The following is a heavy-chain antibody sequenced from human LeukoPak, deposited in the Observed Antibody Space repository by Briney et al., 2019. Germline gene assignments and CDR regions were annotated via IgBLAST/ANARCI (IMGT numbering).Heavy chain of an antibody. CDR1: GYTFTSYD. D-gene: IGHD5-18*01. V-gene: IGHV1-8*01. CDR3: ARDSLNNYYYYSYVDV. CDR2: MNPNSGNT. Sequence: ASVKVSCKASGYTFTSYDINWVRQATGQGIEWMGWMNPNSGNTGYAQKFQGRVTMTRNTSISTAYMELSSLRSEDTAVYYCARDSLNNYYYYSYVDVWGKGTTVTVSS. J-gene: IGHJ6*03.